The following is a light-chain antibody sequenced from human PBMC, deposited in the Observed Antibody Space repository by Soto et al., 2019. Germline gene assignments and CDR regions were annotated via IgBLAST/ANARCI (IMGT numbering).Light chain of an antibody. CDR3: QHYGTTPLT. CDR1: QSPSSSY. Sequence: EFVLTQSPGTLSLSPGERATLSCRASQSPSSSYFAWYQQKPGQAPRLLIYGVSSRATGIPDRFSGSGSGTDFTFSISRLEPEDFAVYFCQHYGTTPLTFGQGTKAEIK. V-gene: IGKV3-20*01. J-gene: IGKJ1*01. CDR2: GVS.